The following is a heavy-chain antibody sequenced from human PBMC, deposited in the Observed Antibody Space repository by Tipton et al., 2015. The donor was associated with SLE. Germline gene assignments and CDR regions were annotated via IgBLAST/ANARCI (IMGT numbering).Heavy chain of an antibody. CDR2: VYYSGSP. V-gene: IGHV4-39*07. CDR3: ARGLLTWRGAIVGVDV. D-gene: IGHD2-21*01. CDR1: GGSITASTYY. Sequence: TLSLTCTVSGGSITASTYYWGWIRQPPGRELEWIGSVYYSGSPYYNLSLKSRVAISVDTAKSQFSLRLTSVTAADTAVYYCARGLLTWRGAIVGVDVWGQGTTVNVSS. J-gene: IGHJ6*02.